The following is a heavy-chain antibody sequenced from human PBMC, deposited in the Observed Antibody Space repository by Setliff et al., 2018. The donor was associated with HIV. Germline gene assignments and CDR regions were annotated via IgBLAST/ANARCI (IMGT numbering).Heavy chain of an antibody. J-gene: IGHJ4*02. D-gene: IGHD3-22*01. CDR2: ILPIFGTR. V-gene: IGHV1-69*06. CDR1: GYTFTRYS. CDR3: ARDHYYDSSGY. Sequence: GASVKVSCKAFGYTFTRYSLNWVRQAPGQGLEWMGRILPIFGTRDYAQKFQGRVTITADKSTSTAYMELRSLRSEDTAMYYCARDHYYDSSGYWGQGTLVTVSS.